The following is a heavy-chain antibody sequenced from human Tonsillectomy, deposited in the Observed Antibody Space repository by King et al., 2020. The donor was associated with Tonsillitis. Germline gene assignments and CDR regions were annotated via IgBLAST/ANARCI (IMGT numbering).Heavy chain of an antibody. J-gene: IGHJ5*02. V-gene: IGHV1-58*01. D-gene: IGHD5-12*01. CDR3: PTEGDMATWFDP. Sequence: QLVESGPEVRKPGTSVKVSCKASGLTFSTSAVQWVRQARGQRLEWIGWIVVGSGTTNYAQKFQERVTITRDMSTRTVYMELSSLRSEDTAVYYCPTEGDMATWFDPWGQGTLVTVSS. CDR1: GLTFSTSA. CDR2: IVVGSGTT.